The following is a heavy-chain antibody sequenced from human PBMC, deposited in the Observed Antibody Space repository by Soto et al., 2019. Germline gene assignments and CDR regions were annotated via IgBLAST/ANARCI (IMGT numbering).Heavy chain of an antibody. J-gene: IGHJ5*02. Sequence: ESGPTLVKPTQTLTLTCPFSGFSLSTSGVGVGWIRQPPGKALEWLALIYWDDDKRYSPSLKSRLTITKDTSKNQVVLTMTNMDPVDTATYYCAHRRGLGCAFDPWGQGTLVTVSS. CDR2: IYWDDDK. CDR1: GFSLSTSGVG. CDR3: AHRRGLGCAFDP. D-gene: IGHD2-15*01. V-gene: IGHV2-5*02.